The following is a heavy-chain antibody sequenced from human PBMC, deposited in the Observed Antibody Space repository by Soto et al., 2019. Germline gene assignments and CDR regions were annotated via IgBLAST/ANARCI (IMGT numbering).Heavy chain of an antibody. Sequence: GASVKVASKASGYTFTGYYMHWVRQAPGQVLEWMGWINPNSGGTNYAQKFQGWVTMTRDTSMRPAYVELRRLRSHDTAVYYCARGRRMVRGSPSKKWGMDVWGQGTTVTVS. D-gene: IGHD3-10*01. V-gene: IGHV1-2*04. CDR3: ARGRRMVRGSPSKKWGMDV. J-gene: IGHJ6*01. CDR2: INPNSGGT. CDR1: GYTFTGYY.